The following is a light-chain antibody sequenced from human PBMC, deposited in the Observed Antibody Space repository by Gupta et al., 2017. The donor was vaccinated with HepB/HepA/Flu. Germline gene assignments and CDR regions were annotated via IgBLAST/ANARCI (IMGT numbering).Light chain of an antibody. CDR2: DAS. Sequence: EIVLTQSPATLSLSPGEGATLSCRASQSVTKNLAWYQQKPGQAPRLLIYDASNRASGIPARFSGSGSGTDFTLTISILEPEDFAVYYCQQRSSWPVTFGGGTKVEIK. CDR1: QSVTKN. J-gene: IGKJ4*01. CDR3: QQRSSWPVT. V-gene: IGKV3-11*01.